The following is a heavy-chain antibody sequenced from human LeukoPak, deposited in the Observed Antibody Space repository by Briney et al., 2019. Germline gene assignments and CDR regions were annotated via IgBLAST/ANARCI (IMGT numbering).Heavy chain of an antibody. CDR3: AGGYYSSYYYGMDV. V-gene: IGHV3-53*01. CDR1: GFTVSSNY. Sequence: GGSLRLSCAASGFTVSSNYMSWVRQAPGKGLEWVSVIFSGGNIYYADSVKGRFTISRDNSKNMPYLQMNSLRAEDTAVYFCAGGYYSSYYYGMDVWGQGTTVTVSS. J-gene: IGHJ6*02. CDR2: IFSGGNI. D-gene: IGHD3-22*01.